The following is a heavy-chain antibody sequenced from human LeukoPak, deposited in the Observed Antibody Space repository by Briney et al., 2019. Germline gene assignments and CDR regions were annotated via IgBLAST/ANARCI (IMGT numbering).Heavy chain of an antibody. CDR3: ARGGAVAGIRYGMDV. CDR2: IYSGGST. J-gene: IGHJ6*02. D-gene: IGHD6-19*01. V-gene: IGHV3-66*01. CDR1: GFTVSSNY. Sequence: PGGSLRLSCAASGFTVSSNYMSWVRQAPGKGLEWVSVIYSGGSTYYADSVKGRFTISRDNSKNTLYLQMNSLRAEDTAVYYCARGGAVAGIRYGMDVWGQGTTVTVYS.